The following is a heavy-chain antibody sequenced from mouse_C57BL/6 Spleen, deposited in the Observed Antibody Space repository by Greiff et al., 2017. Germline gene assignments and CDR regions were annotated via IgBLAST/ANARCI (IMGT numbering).Heavy chain of an antibody. D-gene: IGHD2-3*01. CDR3: ARDGYYVDYAMDY. Sequence: QVQLQQPGAELMKPGSSVKLSCKASGYTFTSYWMDWVKQRPGQGLDWIGNLYPSDRGTHYNQKFKDKATLTVDKSSSTAYMALSSLTSEDSAVYYCARDGYYVDYAMDYWGQGTSVTVSS. CDR2: LYPSDRGT. CDR1: GYTFTSYW. V-gene: IGHV1-61*01. J-gene: IGHJ4*01.